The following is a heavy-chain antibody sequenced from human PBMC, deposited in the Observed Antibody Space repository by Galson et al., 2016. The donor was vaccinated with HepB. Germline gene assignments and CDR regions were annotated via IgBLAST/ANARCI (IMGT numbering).Heavy chain of an antibody. Sequence: QSGAEVKKPGESLRISCKGSGYSFTTYWIIWVRQRPGKGLEWMGRIDPSDSYTSYSPSFQGHVTFSVDESISTAYLQWSSLEASDTAMYDCATARGSSDRYDPWGQGTLVTVSS. CDR2: IDPSDSYT. V-gene: IGHV5-10-1*01. D-gene: IGHD6-6*01. J-gene: IGHJ5*02. CDR3: ATARGSSDRYDP. CDR1: GYSFTTYW.